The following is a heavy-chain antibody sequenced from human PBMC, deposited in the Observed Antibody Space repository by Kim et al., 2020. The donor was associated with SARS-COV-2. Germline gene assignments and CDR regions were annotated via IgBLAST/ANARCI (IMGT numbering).Heavy chain of an antibody. V-gene: IGHV3-33*01. CDR2: IWYDGSNK. J-gene: IGHJ6*02. CDR3: VRVLGIRSGSYGYYGMDV. Sequence: GGSLRLSCAASGFTFSSYGMHWVRQAPGKGLEWVAVIWYDGSNKYYADSVKGRFTISRDNSKNTLYLQMNSLRAEDTAVYYCVRVLGIRSGSYGYYGMDVWGQGTTVTVSS. D-gene: IGHD3-10*01. CDR1: GFTFSSYG.